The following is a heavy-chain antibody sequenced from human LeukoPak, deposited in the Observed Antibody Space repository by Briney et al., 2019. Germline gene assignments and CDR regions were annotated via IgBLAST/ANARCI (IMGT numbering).Heavy chain of an antibody. CDR3: ARDMDTGYYDSSGYFDY. Sequence: GASVKVSCKASGYTFTSYYMHWVRQAPGQGLEWMGIINPSGGSTSYAQKFQGRVTMTRDMSTSTVYMELSSLRSEDTAVYYCARDMDTGYYDSSGYFDYWGQGTLVTVSS. CDR2: INPSGGST. V-gene: IGHV1-46*01. D-gene: IGHD3-22*01. CDR1: GYTFTSYY. J-gene: IGHJ4*02.